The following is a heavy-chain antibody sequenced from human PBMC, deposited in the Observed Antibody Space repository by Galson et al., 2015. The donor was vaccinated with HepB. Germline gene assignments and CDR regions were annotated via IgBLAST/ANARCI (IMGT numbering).Heavy chain of an antibody. V-gene: IGHV3-7*03. Sequence: SLRLSCAASGFTFSSYWMSWVRQAPGKGLEWVANIKQDGSEKYYVDSVKGRFTISRDNAKNSLYLQMNSLRAEDTAVYYCARDPVPKGGPYYDSSGGYWGQGTLVTVSS. CDR1: GFTFSSYW. D-gene: IGHD3-22*01. CDR3: ARDPVPKGGPYYDSSGGY. CDR2: IKQDGSEK. J-gene: IGHJ4*02.